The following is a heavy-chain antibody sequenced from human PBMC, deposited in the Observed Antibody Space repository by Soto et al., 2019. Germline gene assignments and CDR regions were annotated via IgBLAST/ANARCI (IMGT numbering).Heavy chain of an antibody. V-gene: IGHV3-30-3*01. J-gene: IGHJ4*02. D-gene: IGHD5-12*01. Sequence: GGSLRLSCAASGFTFSSYAMHWVRQAPGKGLEWVAVISYDGSNKYYADSVKGRFTISRDNSKNTLYLQMNSLRAEDTAVYYCARDRGYSGYEPGYWGQGTLVTVSS. CDR3: ARDRGYSGYEPGY. CDR2: ISYDGSNK. CDR1: GFTFSSYA.